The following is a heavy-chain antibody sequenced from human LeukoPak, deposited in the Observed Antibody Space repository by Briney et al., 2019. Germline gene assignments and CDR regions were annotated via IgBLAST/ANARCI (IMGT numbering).Heavy chain of an antibody. J-gene: IGHJ6*02. Sequence: ASVKVSCKASGYTFTSYDINWVRQATGQGLEWMGWISAYNGNTNYAQKLQGRVTMTTDTSTSTAYMELRSLRSDDTAVYYCARDQPIAAAGPHDYYYYGMDVWGQGTTVTVSS. CDR2: ISAYNGNT. CDR1: GYTFTSYD. V-gene: IGHV1-18*01. CDR3: ARDQPIAAAGPHDYYYYGMDV. D-gene: IGHD6-13*01.